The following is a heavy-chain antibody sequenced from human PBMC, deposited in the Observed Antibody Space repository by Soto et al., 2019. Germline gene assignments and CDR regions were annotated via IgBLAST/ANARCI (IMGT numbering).Heavy chain of an antibody. V-gene: IGHV1-18*01. Sequence: QVQLVQSGAEVKKPGASVKVSCKASGYTFTSYGISWVRQAPGQGLEWMGWISAYNGNTNYAQKLQGRVTMTTDTSTSTVYMELRRLRSDDTAVYYCARVFGSSGHYPANWFDPWGQGTLVTVSS. CDR2: ISAYNGNT. CDR1: GYTFTSYG. CDR3: ARVFGSSGHYPANWFDP. D-gene: IGHD3-22*01. J-gene: IGHJ5*02.